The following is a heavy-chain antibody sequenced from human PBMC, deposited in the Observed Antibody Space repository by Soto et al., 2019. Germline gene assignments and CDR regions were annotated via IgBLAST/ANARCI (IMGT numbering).Heavy chain of an antibody. D-gene: IGHD2-15*01. CDR2: ISFDGSKI. CDR3: GKDDWGSDSLGGVDH. CDR1: GFSFGSYG. J-gene: IGHJ4*02. Sequence: QVQLVESGGGVVQPGRSLRLSCAASGFSFGSYGMHWVRQAPGKGLEWLAAISFDGSKIDYADPVKGRFTISRDNSKNTLYLQMNSLRADDTAVYYCGKDDWGSDSLGGVDHWGQGTLVTVSS. V-gene: IGHV3-30*18.